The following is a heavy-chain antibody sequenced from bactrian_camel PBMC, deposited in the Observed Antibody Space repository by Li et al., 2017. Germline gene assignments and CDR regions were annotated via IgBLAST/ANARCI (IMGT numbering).Heavy chain of an antibody. D-gene: IGHD5*01. CDR1: GYTYSDYC. V-gene: IGHV3S1*01. CDR3: AAGWLGGSLLSESEYRD. CDR2: IYIGGYSGRT. Sequence: HVQLVESGGGSVQAGGSLRLSCVASGYTYSDYCMGWFRQIPGKEREGVATIYIGGYSGRTYYTDSVKGRFTISEDVAKNTLYLQMNFLKPDDTAMYYCAAGWLGGSLLSESEYRDWGQGTQVTFS. J-gene: IGHJ4*01.